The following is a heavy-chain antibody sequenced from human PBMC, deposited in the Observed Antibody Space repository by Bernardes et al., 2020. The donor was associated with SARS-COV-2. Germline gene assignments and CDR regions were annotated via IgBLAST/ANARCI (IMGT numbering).Heavy chain of an antibody. V-gene: IGHV3-30*18. CDR3: AKVQAIFWIRPQYSAMDV. J-gene: IGHJ6*02. D-gene: IGHD3-3*01. CDR2: ISHEGSKK. Sequence: GGSLRLSCAASGFTFDDYGMSWVRQAPGKGLEWVAVISHEGSKKYYADSVEGRFTISKDNSKNTVYLQMNSLRPEDTAVYYCAKVQAIFWIRPQYSAMDVWGQGTTVAVSS. CDR1: GFTFDDYG.